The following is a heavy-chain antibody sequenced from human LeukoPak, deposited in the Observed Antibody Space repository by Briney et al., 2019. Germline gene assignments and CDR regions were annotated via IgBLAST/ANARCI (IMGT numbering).Heavy chain of an antibody. D-gene: IGHD3-16*02. J-gene: IGHJ3*02. V-gene: IGHV3-21*01. CDR1: GFTFSSYS. CDR2: VSSSSSYI. Sequence: GGSLRLSCAASGFTFSSYSMNWVRQAPGKGLEWVSSVSSSSSYIYYADSVKGRFTISRDNAKNSLYLQMNSLRAEDTAVYYCARGKEVWGSYRYGAFDIWGQGTMVTVSS. CDR3: ARGKEVWGSYRYGAFDI.